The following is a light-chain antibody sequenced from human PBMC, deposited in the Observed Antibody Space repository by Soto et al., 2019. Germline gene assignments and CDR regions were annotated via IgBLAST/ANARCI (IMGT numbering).Light chain of an antibody. Sequence: QSVLTQPPSVSGAPGQRVTISCTGSSSNIGAGYNVHWYQQLPGTAPKLLIHANNNRPSGVPDRFSGSKSGTSASLAITGRQAEEDADYYCQSYDSSLSGSVVFGGGTKLTVL. J-gene: IGLJ2*01. CDR2: ANN. CDR1: SSNIGAGYN. CDR3: QSYDSSLSGSVV. V-gene: IGLV1-40*01.